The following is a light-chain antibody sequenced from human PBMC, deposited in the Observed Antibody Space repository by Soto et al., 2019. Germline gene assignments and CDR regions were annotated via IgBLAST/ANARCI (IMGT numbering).Light chain of an antibody. Sequence: QSVPTQPASVSGSPGQSITISCTGTSSDVGAYNYVSWYQQHPGKAPKLVISQVTNRPSGVSNRFSGSKSGNTASLTISGLQAEDEADYYCSSYTSRISWVFGGGTKVTVL. CDR3: SSYTSRISWV. CDR2: QVT. CDR1: SSDVGAYNY. J-gene: IGLJ3*02. V-gene: IGLV2-14*01.